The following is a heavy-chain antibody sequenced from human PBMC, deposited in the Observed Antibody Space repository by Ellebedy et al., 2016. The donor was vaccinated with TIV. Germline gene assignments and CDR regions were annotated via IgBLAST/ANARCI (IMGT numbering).Heavy chain of an antibody. CDR2: IYYSGST. CDR3: ARHPSVVRGIMV. Sequence: MPGGSLRLSCNVSGGSISSYYWSWIRQPPGKGLEWIGYIYYSGSTNYNPSLKSRVTISVDTSKNQFSLKLSSVTAADTAVYYCARHPSVVRGIMVWGQGTLVTVSS. D-gene: IGHD3-10*01. CDR1: GGSISSYY. V-gene: IGHV4-59*08. J-gene: IGHJ4*02.